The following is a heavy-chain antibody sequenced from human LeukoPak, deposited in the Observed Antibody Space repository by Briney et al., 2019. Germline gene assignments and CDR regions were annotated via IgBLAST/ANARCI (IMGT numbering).Heavy chain of an antibody. Sequence: GGSLRLSCAASGFTFSGYEMNWVRQAPGKGLEWVSYISSSGSTIYYADSVKGRFTISRDNAKNSLYLQMNSLRAEDTAVYYCAGLKDSGRNNWFDPWGQGTLVTVSS. CDR3: AGLKDSGRNNWFDP. CDR2: ISSSGSTI. J-gene: IGHJ5*02. D-gene: IGHD3-10*01. V-gene: IGHV3-48*03. CDR1: GFTFSGYE.